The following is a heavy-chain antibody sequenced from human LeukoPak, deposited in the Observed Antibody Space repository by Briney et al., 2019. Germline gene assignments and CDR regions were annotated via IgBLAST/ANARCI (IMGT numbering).Heavy chain of an antibody. Sequence: GGSLRLSCEASGFTFGSHAMYWARQAPGKGLEWVAGIFGSGGSPLYADSVKGRFTISRDNSRNTVYLQINSLRAEDTAVYYCGKTTVGYSSGQKPAWPVDYWGQGTLVIVSS. J-gene: IGHJ4*02. CDR2: IFGSGGSP. CDR1: GFTFGSHA. CDR3: GKTTVGYSSGQKPAWPVDY. V-gene: IGHV3-23*01. D-gene: IGHD5-18*01.